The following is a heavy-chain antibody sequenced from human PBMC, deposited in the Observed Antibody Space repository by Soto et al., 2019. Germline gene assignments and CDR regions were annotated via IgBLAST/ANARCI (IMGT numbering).Heavy chain of an antibody. CDR1: DDSINSDKYY. Sequence: QLQLQESGPGLVKPSETLSLTCSVSDDSINSDKYYWGWIRQPPGKGLEWIGSIYYRGNAYYNPSLQTRVTTSLDKSRSQFSLKLNSATAADSAVYFCARLEGLATSSYYFDFWGPGALVTVSS. J-gene: IGHJ4*02. CDR3: ARLEGLATSSYYFDF. D-gene: IGHD6-6*01. CDR2: IYYRGNA. V-gene: IGHV4-39*01.